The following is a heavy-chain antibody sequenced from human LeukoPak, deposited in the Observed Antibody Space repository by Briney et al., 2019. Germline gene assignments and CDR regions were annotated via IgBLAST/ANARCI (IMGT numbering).Heavy chain of an antibody. CDR1: GYTFTSYY. CDR2: INPSGGST. J-gene: IGHJ5*02. D-gene: IGHD4-11*01. Sequence: GASVKVSCKASGYTFTSYYMHWVRQAPGQGLEWMGIINPSGGSTSYVQKFQGRVTMTRDTSTSTVYMELSSLRSEDTAVYYCARGPMTTVTHNWFGPWGQGTLVTVSS. CDR3: ARGPMTTVTHNWFGP. V-gene: IGHV1-46*01.